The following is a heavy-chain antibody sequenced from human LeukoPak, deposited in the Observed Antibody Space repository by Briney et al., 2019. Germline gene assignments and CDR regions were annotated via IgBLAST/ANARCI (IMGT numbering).Heavy chain of an antibody. Sequence: ASVKVSCKASGYTFTSYGISWVRQAPGQGLEWMGWISAYNGNTNYAQKLQGRVTMTTDTSTSAAYMELRSLRSDDTAVYYCARSPNIAVAGDFDYWGQGTLVTVSS. CDR1: GYTFTSYG. D-gene: IGHD6-19*01. J-gene: IGHJ4*02. CDR2: ISAYNGNT. V-gene: IGHV1-18*01. CDR3: ARSPNIAVAGDFDY.